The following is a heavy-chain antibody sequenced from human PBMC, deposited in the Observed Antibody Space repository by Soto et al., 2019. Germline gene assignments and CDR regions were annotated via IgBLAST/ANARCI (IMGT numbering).Heavy chain of an antibody. J-gene: IGHJ4*02. V-gene: IGHV3-30*18. Sequence: QVQLVESGGGVVQPGRSLRLSCAASGFTFSAYGMHWVHQAPGRGLEWVAIISHDGSYKAYADSVKGRFTIARDNSKGALYLLLNSLRPDDSALYYCAKDPEGGNDYFDHWGQGTQVTVSS. D-gene: IGHD2-15*01. CDR1: GFTFSAYG. CDR3: AKDPEGGNDYFDH. CDR2: ISHDGSYK.